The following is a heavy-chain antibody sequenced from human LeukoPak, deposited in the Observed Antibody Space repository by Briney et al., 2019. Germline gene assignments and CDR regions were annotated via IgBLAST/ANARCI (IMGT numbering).Heavy chain of an antibody. D-gene: IGHD3-10*01. CDR1: GYTFTSYY. Sequence: ASEKVSCKASGYTFTSYYMHWVRQAPGQGLEWMGVINPSGGSTSYAQKFQGRVTMTRDTSTSTVYMELSSLRSEDTAVYYCARSGSGSCYNGYFDYWGQGTLVTVSS. V-gene: IGHV1-46*01. CDR3: ARSGSGSCYNGYFDY. J-gene: IGHJ4*02. CDR2: INPSGGST.